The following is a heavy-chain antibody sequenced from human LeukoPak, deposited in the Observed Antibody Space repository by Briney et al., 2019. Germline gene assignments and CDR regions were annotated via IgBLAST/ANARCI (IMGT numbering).Heavy chain of an antibody. Sequence: ASVKVSCKASGGTFSSYAISWVRQAPGQGLEWMGGIIPIFGTANYAQKFQGRVTITADESTSTAYMELSSLRSEDTAVYYCARDGDNSSYYYYYMDVWGKGTTVTISS. D-gene: IGHD6-19*01. V-gene: IGHV1-69*13. CDR3: ARDGDNSSYYYYYMDV. J-gene: IGHJ6*03. CDR1: GGTFSSYA. CDR2: IIPIFGTA.